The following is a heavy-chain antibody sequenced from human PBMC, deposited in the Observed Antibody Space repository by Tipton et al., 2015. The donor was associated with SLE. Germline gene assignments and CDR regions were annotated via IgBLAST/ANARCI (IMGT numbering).Heavy chain of an antibody. CDR3: ARGGGGLRLVRDAFDI. CDR2: IKQDGSEK. CDR1: GLTFSSYW. Sequence: GSLRLSCAASGLTFSSYWMSWVRQAPGKGLEWVANIKQDGSEKYYVDSVKGRFTISRDNAKNSLYLQMNSLRAEDTAVYYCARGGGGLRLVRDAFDIWGQGTMVTVSS. D-gene: IGHD6-19*01. J-gene: IGHJ3*02. V-gene: IGHV3-7*01.